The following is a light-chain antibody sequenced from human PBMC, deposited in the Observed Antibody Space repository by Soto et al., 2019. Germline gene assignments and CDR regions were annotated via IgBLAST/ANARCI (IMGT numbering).Light chain of an antibody. CDR3: QPRYSSPWT. V-gene: IGKV1-39*01. J-gene: IGKJ1*01. Sequence: DIQMTQSPSSLSASVGDRVTITCRASQTITNYLNWYQQKPGKAPTLLIYAASTLLSGVPSRFTGGGSGTDFTLTIDSLQPEDFATYFCQPRYSSPWTFGQGTKVEI. CDR2: AAS. CDR1: QTITNY.